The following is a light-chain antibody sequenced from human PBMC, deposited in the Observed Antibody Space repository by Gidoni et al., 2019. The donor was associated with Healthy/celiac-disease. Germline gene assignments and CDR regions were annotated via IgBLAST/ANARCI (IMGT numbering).Light chain of an antibody. J-gene: IGKJ1*01. CDR2: DES. Sequence: DIQMTQSPSSLSASVGDRVTITCQASQDISNYLNWYQQKPGKAPKLLIYDESNLETGVPSRFSGSGSGTDFTFTISSLQPEDIATYYCQQYDNLLRTFXQXTKVEIK. CDR1: QDISNY. CDR3: QQYDNLLRT. V-gene: IGKV1-33*01.